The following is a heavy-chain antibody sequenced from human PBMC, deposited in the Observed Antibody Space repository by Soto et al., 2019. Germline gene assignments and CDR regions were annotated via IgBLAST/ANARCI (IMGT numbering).Heavy chain of an antibody. J-gene: IGHJ6*02. V-gene: IGHV3-53*04. Sequence: GGSLRLSCAASGFTVSSNYMSWVRQAPGKGLEWVSVIYSGGGTYYADSVKGRFTISRHNSKNTLYLQMNSLRAEDTAVYYCASVLLWFGEISYYGMDVWGQGTTVTVAS. CDR3: ASVLLWFGEISYYGMDV. D-gene: IGHD3-10*01. CDR1: GFTVSSNY. CDR2: IYSGGGT.